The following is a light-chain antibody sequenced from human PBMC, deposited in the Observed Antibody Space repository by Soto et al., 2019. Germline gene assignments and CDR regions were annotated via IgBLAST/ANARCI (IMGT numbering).Light chain of an antibody. CDR3: FSYTSSGTYV. Sequence: QSVLTQPPSASGTPGQRVTISCSGRTSNIGSNYVYWYQQLPGTAPKLLIYRNNQQPSGVPDRFSASKSGTSASLAISGLRSEDETDYYCFSYTSSGTYVFGTGTKVTVL. V-gene: IGLV1-47*01. J-gene: IGLJ1*01. CDR2: RNN. CDR1: TSNIGSNY.